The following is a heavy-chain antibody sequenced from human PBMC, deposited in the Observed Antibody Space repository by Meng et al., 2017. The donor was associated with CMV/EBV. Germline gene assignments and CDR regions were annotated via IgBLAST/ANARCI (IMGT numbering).Heavy chain of an antibody. D-gene: IGHD3-10*01. J-gene: IGHJ4*02. CDR1: GFIFSDYS. CDR3: ARVTASSRTGSYYNGNY. V-gene: IGHV3-11*04. CDR2: ISSSGSII. Sequence: GESLKISCAVSGFIFSDYSMSWIRQAPGKGLEWVSYISSSGSIIYYADSVKGRFTISRDNSKNTLYLQMNSLRAEDTAVYYCARVTASSRTGSYYNGNYWGQGTLVTVSS.